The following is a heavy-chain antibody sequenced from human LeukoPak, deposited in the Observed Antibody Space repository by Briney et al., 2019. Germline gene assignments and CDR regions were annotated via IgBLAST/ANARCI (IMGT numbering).Heavy chain of an antibody. D-gene: IGHD7-27*01. J-gene: IGHJ4*02. CDR2: IYYSGST. V-gene: IGHV4-59*01. Sequence: SETLSLTCTVSGGSISSYYWSWLRQPPGKGLEWIGYIYYSGSTNYNPSLKSRVTISVDTSKNQFSLKLSSVTAADTAVYYCARSELGPTSYFDYWGQGTLVTVSS. CDR3: ARSELGPTSYFDY. CDR1: GGSISSYY.